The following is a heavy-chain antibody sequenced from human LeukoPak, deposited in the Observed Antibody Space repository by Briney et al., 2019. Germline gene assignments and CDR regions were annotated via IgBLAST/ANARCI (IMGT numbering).Heavy chain of an antibody. CDR3: AKGLLRSGSGNWFDP. J-gene: IGHJ5*02. D-gene: IGHD1-26*01. V-gene: IGHV3-23*01. CDR1: GFTFSSYA. CDR2: ISGSGGST. Sequence: QPGGSLRLSCAASGFTFSSYAMSWVRQAPGKGLERVSAISGSGGSTYYADSVKGRFTISRDNSKNTLYLQMNSLRAEDTAVYYCAKGLLRSGSGNWFDPWGQGTLVTVSS.